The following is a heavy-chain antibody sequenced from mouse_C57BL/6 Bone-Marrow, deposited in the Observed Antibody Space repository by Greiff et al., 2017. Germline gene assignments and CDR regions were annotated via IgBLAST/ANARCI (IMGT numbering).Heavy chain of an antibody. J-gene: IGHJ4*01. CDR1: GYTFTDYN. CDR3: SDYDGLGDYAMDY. Sequence: VQLQQSGPELVKPGASVKIPCKASGYTFTDYNMDWVKQSHGKSLEWIGDINPNNGGTIYNQKFKGKATLTVDKSSSTAYMELRSLTSDDTAASIFSDYDGLGDYAMDYWGQGTTVTVSS. D-gene: IGHD2-4*01. CDR2: INPNNGGT. V-gene: IGHV1-18*01.